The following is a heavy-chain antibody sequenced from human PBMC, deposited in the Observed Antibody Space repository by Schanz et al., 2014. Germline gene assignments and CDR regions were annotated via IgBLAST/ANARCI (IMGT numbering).Heavy chain of an antibody. CDR3: ARDLISSGWYG. CDR1: GLNFDYYG. J-gene: IGHJ4*02. D-gene: IGHD6-19*01. CDR2: ISSGGRNI. V-gene: IGHV3-21*04. Sequence: VQLVESGGGVVQPGRSLRLSCATSGLNFDYYGMNWVRQAPGKGLEWVSSISSGGRNISYADSLKGRFTISRDNAKNSLYLQMNSLRVEDTAVYYCARDLISSGWYGWGQGTLVTVSS.